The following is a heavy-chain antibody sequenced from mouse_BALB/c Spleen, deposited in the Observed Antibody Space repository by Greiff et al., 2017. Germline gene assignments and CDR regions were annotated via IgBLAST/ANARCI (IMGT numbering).Heavy chain of an antibody. J-gene: IGHJ3*01. Sequence: EVQVVESGGGLVQPGGSRKLSCAASGFTFSSFGMHWVRQAPEKGLEWVAYISSGSSTIYYADTVKGRFTISRDNPKNTLFLQMTSLRSEDTAMYYCARSSYYGSRWFAYWGQGTLVTVSA. V-gene: IGHV5-17*02. CDR1: GFTFSSFG. CDR3: ARSSYYGSRWFAY. D-gene: IGHD1-1*01. CDR2: ISSGSSTI.